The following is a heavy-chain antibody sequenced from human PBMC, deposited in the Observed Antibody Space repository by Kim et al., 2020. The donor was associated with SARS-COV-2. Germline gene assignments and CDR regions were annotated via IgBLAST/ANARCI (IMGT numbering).Heavy chain of an antibody. D-gene: IGHD2-2*01. CDR1: GYTLTELS. Sequence: ASVKVSCKVSGYTLTELSMHWVRQAPGKGLEWMGGFDPEDGETIYAQKFQGRVTMTEDTSTDTAYMELSSLRSEDTAVYYCATGPPYCSSTSCGWFDPWVQGTLVTVSS. V-gene: IGHV1-24*01. J-gene: IGHJ5*02. CDR2: FDPEDGET. CDR3: ATGPPYCSSTSCGWFDP.